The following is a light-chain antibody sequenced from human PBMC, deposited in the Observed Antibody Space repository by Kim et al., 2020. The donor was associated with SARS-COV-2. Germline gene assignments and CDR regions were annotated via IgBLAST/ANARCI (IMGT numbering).Light chain of an antibody. CDR1: GSDVGAYNY. Sequence: PGQSITISCTGTGSDVGAYNYVSWYQHHPGKGPKLMLYDVSDRPSGVSTRFSGSKSGNTASLTISGLQAEDEADYYCCTYTSGKYVFGTGTKVTVL. CDR3: CTYTSGKYV. V-gene: IGLV2-14*03. J-gene: IGLJ1*01. CDR2: DVS.